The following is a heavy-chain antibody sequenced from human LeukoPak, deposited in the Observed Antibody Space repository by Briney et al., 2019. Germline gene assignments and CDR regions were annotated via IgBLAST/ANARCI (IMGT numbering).Heavy chain of an antibody. D-gene: IGHD4/OR15-4a*01. Sequence: GGSLRLSCAVSGFTFSSYWMTWVRQTPGKGLEWVANIKHDGSEDYFVDSVKGRFTISRDNAENSLHLQMSSLRAEDTAVYYCARSANYGGHAFFDYWGQGILVIVSS. CDR1: GFTFSSYW. V-gene: IGHV3-7*01. J-gene: IGHJ4*02. CDR3: ARSANYGGHAFFDY. CDR2: IKHDGSED.